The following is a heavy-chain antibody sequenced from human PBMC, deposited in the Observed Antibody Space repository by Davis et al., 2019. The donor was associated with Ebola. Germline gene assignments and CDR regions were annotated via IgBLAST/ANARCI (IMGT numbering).Heavy chain of an antibody. Sequence: MPSETLSLTCAVYGGSFSGYYWSWIRQPPGKGLEWIGYIYYSGSTNYNPSLKSRVTISVDTSKNQFSLKLSSVTAADTAVYYCARITTVTTRGVYYGMDVWGQGTTVTVSS. CDR3: ARITTVTTRGVYYGMDV. CDR1: GGSFSGYY. CDR2: IYYSGST. J-gene: IGHJ6*02. V-gene: IGHV4-59*08. D-gene: IGHD4-17*01.